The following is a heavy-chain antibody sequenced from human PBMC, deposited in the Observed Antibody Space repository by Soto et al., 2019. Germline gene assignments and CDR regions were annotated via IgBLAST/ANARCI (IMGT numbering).Heavy chain of an antibody. V-gene: IGHV1-2*04. D-gene: IGHD3-3*01. CDR2: INPNSGGT. CDR3: AGSPTYYDFLSGHHQPYYFDY. Sequence: ASVKVSCKASGYTFTGYYMHWVRQAPGQGLEWMGWINPNSGGTNYAQKFQGWVTMTRDTSISTAYMELSRLRSDDTAVYYCAGSPTYYDFLSGHHQPYYFDYRGPGTLVTLSS. J-gene: IGHJ4*02. CDR1: GYTFTGYY.